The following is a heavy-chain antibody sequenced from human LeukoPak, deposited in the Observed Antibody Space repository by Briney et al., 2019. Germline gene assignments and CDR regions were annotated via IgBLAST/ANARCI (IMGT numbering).Heavy chain of an antibody. J-gene: IGHJ4*02. Sequence: GGSLRLSCAASGFTFSSYSMNWVRQAPGKGLEWVSSISSSSSYIYYADLVKGRFTISRDNAKNSLYMQMNSLRAEDTAVYYCARDRDAVTTGIFDYWGQGTLVTVSS. CDR1: GFTFSSYS. V-gene: IGHV3-21*01. CDR3: ARDRDAVTTGIFDY. CDR2: ISSSSSYI. D-gene: IGHD4-17*01.